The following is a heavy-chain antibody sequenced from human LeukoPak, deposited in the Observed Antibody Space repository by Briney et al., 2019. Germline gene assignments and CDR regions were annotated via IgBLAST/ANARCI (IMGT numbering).Heavy chain of an antibody. CDR2: IIPILGIA. CDR3: ARGPVVPALLFDP. D-gene: IGHD2-2*01. CDR1: GYTFTSYG. J-gene: IGHJ5*02. V-gene: IGHV1-69*04. Sequence: GASVKVSCKASGYTFTSYGISWVRQAPGQGLEWMGRIIPILGIANYAQKFQGRVTITADKSTSTAYMELSSLRSEDTAVYYCARGPVVPALLFDPWGQGTLVTVSS.